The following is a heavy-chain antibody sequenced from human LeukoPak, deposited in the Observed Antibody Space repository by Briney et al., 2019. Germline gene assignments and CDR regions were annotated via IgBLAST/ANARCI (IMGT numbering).Heavy chain of an antibody. CDR2: FGVGGTST. CDR1: GFASSSYS. CDR3: ARILFAGGNEYFQH. D-gene: IGHD4-23*01. J-gene: IGHJ1*01. V-gene: IGHV3-23*01. Sequence: GESLRLSCAASGFASSSYSMSWVRKAPGKGLGWVSAFGVGGTSTFYADSVQGRFTISRGNSKNTLYLQMNSLRAEDTAIYYCARILFAGGNEYFQHWGQGTLVTVSS.